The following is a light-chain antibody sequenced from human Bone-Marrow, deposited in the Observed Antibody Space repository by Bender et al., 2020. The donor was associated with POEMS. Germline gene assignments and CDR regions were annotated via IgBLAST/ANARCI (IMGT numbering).Light chain of an antibody. J-gene: IGLJ3*02. V-gene: IGLV1-44*01. CDR3: AAWDAGLSGKV. CDR2: SDN. Sequence: QSVLTQPPPASGTPGQRVTISCSGSNSNIGTNAVNWYQQFPGTTPKFLIYSDNQRPSGVPDRFYAFKSGTSASLAISGRQSEDEAGYYCAAWDAGLSGKVFGGGTKLTVL. CDR1: NSNIGTNA.